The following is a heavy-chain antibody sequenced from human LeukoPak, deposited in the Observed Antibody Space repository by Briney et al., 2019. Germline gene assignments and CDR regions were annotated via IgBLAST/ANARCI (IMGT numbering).Heavy chain of an antibody. CDR3: AREGGGITIFGVVIPGVLYYYGMDV. CDR2: ISSSSSYI. Sequence: GGSLRLSCAASGFTFSSYSMTWVHQAPGKGLEWVSSISSSSSYIYYADSVKGRFTISRDNAKNSLYLQMNSLRAEDTAVYYCAREGGGITIFGVVIPGVLYYYGMDVWGQGTTVTVSS. CDR1: GFTFSSYS. D-gene: IGHD3-3*01. J-gene: IGHJ6*02. V-gene: IGHV3-21*01.